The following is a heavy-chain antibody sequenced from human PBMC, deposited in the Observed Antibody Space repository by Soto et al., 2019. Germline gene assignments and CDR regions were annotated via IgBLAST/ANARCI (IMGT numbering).Heavy chain of an antibody. CDR1: GFTFDDYA. V-gene: IGHV3-9*01. Sequence: EVQLVESGGGLVQPGRSLRLSCAASGFTFDDYAMHWVRQAPGKGLEWVSGISWNSGSIGYADSVKGRFTISRDNAKNSLYLQMNSLRAEDTALYYCASWGVAAAGRENYYGMDVWGQGTTVTVSS. CDR2: ISWNSGSI. J-gene: IGHJ6*02. D-gene: IGHD6-13*01. CDR3: ASWGVAAAGRENYYGMDV.